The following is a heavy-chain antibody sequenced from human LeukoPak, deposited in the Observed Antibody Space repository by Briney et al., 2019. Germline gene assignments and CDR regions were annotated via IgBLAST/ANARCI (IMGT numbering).Heavy chain of an antibody. D-gene: IGHD5-18*01. CDR2: ISAYNGNT. CDR3: ARPASGYSPALGLDY. Sequence: ASVKVSCKASGYTFTSYGISWVRQATGQGLEWMGWISAYNGNTNYAQKLQGRVTMTTDTSTSTAYMELRSLRSDDTAVYYCARPASGYSPALGLDYWGQGTLVTVSS. V-gene: IGHV1-18*04. CDR1: GYTFTSYG. J-gene: IGHJ4*02.